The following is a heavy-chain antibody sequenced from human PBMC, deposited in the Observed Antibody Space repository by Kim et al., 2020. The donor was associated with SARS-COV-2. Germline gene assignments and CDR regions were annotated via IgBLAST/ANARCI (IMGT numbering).Heavy chain of an antibody. D-gene: IGHD6-19*01. Sequence: GGSLRLSCAASGFTFSDYYMNWIRQAPGKGLEWVSYISSSSSYTNYADSVKGRFTISRDNAKNSLYLQMNSLRAEDTAVYYCARMYSSGWYVPSGVYCYYGMDVWGQGTTVTVSS. CDR1: GFTFSDYY. V-gene: IGHV3-11*03. J-gene: IGHJ6*02. CDR2: ISSSSSYT. CDR3: ARMYSSGWYVPSGVYCYYGMDV.